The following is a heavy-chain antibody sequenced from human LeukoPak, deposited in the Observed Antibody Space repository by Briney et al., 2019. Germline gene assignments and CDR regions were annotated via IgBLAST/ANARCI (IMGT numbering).Heavy chain of an antibody. D-gene: IGHD6-6*01. CDR2: INSDGSST. CDR1: GFTLTYYW. CDR3: AKWKYSNSGIDDY. V-gene: IGHV3-74*01. J-gene: IGHJ4*02. Sequence: PGGSLRLSCAASGFTLTYYWMHWVRQAPGKGLVWVSRINSDGSSTSYADSVKGRFTISRDNAKNTLYLQMNSLRAEDTAVYYCAKWKYSNSGIDDYWGQGTLVTVSS.